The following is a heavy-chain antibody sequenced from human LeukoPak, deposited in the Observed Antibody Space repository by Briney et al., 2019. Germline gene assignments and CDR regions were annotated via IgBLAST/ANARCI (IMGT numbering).Heavy chain of an antibody. CDR2: ISSSSTTI. V-gene: IGHV3-48*01. CDR3: AVRGGSYYLDY. Sequence: PGGSLRLSCTASGFTFSSYAMSWVRQAPGKGLEWVSYISSSSTTIYYADSVKGRFTISRDNAKNSLYLQMDSLRAEDTAVYYCAVRGGSYYLDYWGQGTLVTVSS. D-gene: IGHD1-26*01. CDR1: GFTFSSYA. J-gene: IGHJ4*02.